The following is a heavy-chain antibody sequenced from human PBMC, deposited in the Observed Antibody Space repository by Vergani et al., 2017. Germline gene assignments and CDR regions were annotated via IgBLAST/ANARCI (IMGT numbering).Heavy chain of an antibody. CDR2: INHSGST. V-gene: IGHV4-34*01. D-gene: IGHD3-10*01. Sequence: QVQLQQWGPGLLKPSETLSLTCAVYGGSFSGYYWCWIRKPPGKGLDWIWKINHSGSTNYNPSLKSRVTISVDTSKIQIYLKLSSVTAAATAVYYCASYMVRGAVHYWGQGTLVTVYS. J-gene: IGHJ4*02. CDR1: GGSFSGYY. CDR3: ASYMVRGAVHY.